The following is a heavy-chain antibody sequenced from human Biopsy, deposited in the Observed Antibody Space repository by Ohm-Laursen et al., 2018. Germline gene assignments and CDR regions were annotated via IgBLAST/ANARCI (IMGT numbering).Heavy chain of an antibody. D-gene: IGHD6-19*01. CDR2: FDPEHGET. CDR1: EYTLTELP. J-gene: IGHJ4*02. Sequence: VSSVKVSCKVSEYTLTELPIHWVRQAPGKGLEWMGGFDPEHGETLYAQKFQGRVTMTRDTSKSTVYMELSSLRSADTAVYFCARNTGWYGDLYYFDYWGQGTLVTVSS. CDR3: ARNTGWYGDLYYFDY. V-gene: IGHV1-24*01.